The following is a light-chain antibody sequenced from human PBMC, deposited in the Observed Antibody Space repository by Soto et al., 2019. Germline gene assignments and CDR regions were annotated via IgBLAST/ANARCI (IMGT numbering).Light chain of an antibody. CDR3: QHYNSYSEA. CDR2: KAS. CDR1: QTISSW. V-gene: IGKV1-5*03. Sequence: DIPMTQSPSTLSGSVGDRVTITCRASQTISSWLAWYQQKPGKALKLLIYKASTLKSGVPSRFSGSGSGTEFTLTISSLQPDDFATYYCQHYNSYSEAFGQGTKVELK. J-gene: IGKJ1*01.